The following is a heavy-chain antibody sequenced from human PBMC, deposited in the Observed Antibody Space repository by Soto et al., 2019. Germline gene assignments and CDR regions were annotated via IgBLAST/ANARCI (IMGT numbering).Heavy chain of an antibody. D-gene: IGHD5-12*01. CDR1: GGSISSSSYY. Sequence: SETLSLTCTVSGGSISSSSYYWGWIRQPPGKGLEWIGSIYYSGSTYYNPSLKSRVTISVDTSKNQFSLKLSSVTAADTAVYYCARHGSDQWIYMYYFDYWGQGTLVTVSS. V-gene: IGHV4-39*01. CDR3: ARHGSDQWIYMYYFDY. CDR2: IYYSGST. J-gene: IGHJ4*02.